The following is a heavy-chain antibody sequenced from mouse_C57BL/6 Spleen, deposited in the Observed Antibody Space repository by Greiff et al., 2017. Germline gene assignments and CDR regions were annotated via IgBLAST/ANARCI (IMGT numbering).Heavy chain of an antibody. J-gene: IGHJ2*01. Sequence: EVLLVESEGGLVQPGSSMTLSCTASGFTFSDYYMAWVRQVPEKGLEWVANINYDGSSTYYLDSLKSRFIISRDNAKNILYLQMSSLKSEDTATYYCARDGFPYFDYWGQGTTLTVSS. V-gene: IGHV5-16*01. CDR1: GFTFSDYY. CDR3: ARDGFPYFDY. CDR2: INYDGSST.